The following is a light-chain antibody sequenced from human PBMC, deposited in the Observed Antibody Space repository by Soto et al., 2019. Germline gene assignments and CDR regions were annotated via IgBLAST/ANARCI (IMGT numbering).Light chain of an antibody. V-gene: IGKV3-15*01. J-gene: IGKJ4*01. CDR1: QSVSSD. Sequence: EIELTQSPVTLSVSPGERATLSCRASQSVSSDLAWFQQKPGHPPRRLIYGAATRTTGIPARFSGSGSGTEFTLTISSLQSEDVAIYYCQQYNNWPLTFGGGTKVEIK. CDR3: QQYNNWPLT. CDR2: GAA.